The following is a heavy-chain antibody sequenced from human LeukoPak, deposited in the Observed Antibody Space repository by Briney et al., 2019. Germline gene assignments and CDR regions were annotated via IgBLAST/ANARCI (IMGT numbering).Heavy chain of an antibody. D-gene: IGHD2-2*01. Sequence: ASVKVSCKASGYTFTGYYMHWVRQAPGQGLEWMGWINPNSGGTNYAQKFQGRVTMTRDTSISTAYMELSRLRSDDTAVYYCARELSLGYCSSTSCGSNWFDSWGQRSLVTVSS. CDR1: GYTFTGYY. CDR2: INPNSGGT. V-gene: IGHV1-2*02. CDR3: ARELSLGYCSSTSCGSNWFDS. J-gene: IGHJ5*01.